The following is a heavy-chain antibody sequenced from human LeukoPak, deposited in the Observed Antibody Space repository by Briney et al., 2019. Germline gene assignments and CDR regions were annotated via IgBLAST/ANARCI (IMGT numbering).Heavy chain of an antibody. CDR3: ARSPSVYIWFDP. D-gene: IGHD2-8*01. J-gene: IGHJ5*02. CDR2: IYHSGST. Sequence: SETLSLTCRVSGYSISSGYYWGWIRQPPGKGLEWIGSIYHSGSTYYNPSLKSRVTISVDTSKNQFSLKLSSVTAADTAVYYCARSPSVYIWFDPWGQGTLVTVSS. CDR1: GYSISSGYY. V-gene: IGHV4-38-2*02.